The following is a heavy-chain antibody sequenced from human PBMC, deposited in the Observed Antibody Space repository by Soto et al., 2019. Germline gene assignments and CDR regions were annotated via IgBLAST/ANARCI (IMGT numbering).Heavy chain of an antibody. CDR2: INAANGNV. V-gene: IGHV1-3*01. CDR1: GYTFSSYA. Sequence: GAQVKVSCKASGYTFSSYALHWVRQAPGQRLEWMGWINAANGNVKYSQKFQGRVTITRDTSASTAYMELSSLRSEDTAVYYCARAVGQFDPWGQGTLVTVSS. D-gene: IGHD6-19*01. J-gene: IGHJ5*02. CDR3: ARAVGQFDP.